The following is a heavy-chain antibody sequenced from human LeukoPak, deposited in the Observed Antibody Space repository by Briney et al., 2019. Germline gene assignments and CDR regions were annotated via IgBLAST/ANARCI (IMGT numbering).Heavy chain of an antibody. Sequence: GGSLRLSCAASGFTFSSYGMHWVRQAPGKGLEWVTAISSVGHTNKSADSVKGRFTISRDNSKNTLYLQMHSLREDDTAVYYCAKEVGWFNAFDVWGQGTMVTVSS. CDR1: GFTFSSYG. V-gene: IGHV3-30*18. CDR2: ISSVGHTN. CDR3: AKEVGWFNAFDV. J-gene: IGHJ3*01. D-gene: IGHD3-10*01.